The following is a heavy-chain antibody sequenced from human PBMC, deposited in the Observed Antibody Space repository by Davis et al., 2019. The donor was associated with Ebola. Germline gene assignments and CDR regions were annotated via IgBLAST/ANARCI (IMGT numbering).Heavy chain of an antibody. D-gene: IGHD6-13*01. Sequence: KVSCKGSGYTFTSYWIAWVRQVPGKGLEWMGSIYPGDSETRYSPSFQGQATISADKSISTAYLQWSSLKASDTAMYYCARHGGSSWHYYYGMDVWGQGTTVTVSS. CDR1: GYTFTSYW. CDR2: IYPGDSET. J-gene: IGHJ6*02. V-gene: IGHV5-51*01. CDR3: ARHGGSSWHYYYGMDV.